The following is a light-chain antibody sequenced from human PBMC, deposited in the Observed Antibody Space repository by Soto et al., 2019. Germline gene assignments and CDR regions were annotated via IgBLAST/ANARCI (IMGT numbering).Light chain of an antibody. CDR2: EVS. V-gene: IGLV2-14*01. CDR3: SSYTSSNTWV. Sequence: QSVLTQPASVSGSPGQSITISCTGTSSDVGGYNYVSWYQQHPGKAPKLMIYEVSYRPSGVSNRFSGSKSGNTASLTISGLQAEDEADYHCSSYTSSNTWVFGGGTKVTVL. J-gene: IGLJ3*02. CDR1: SSDVGGYNY.